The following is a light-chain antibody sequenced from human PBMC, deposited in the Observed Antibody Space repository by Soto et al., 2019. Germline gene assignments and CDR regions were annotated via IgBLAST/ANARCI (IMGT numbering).Light chain of an antibody. Sequence: QSALTQPASVSGSPGQSITISCSGTSSDVGGSKYVSWYQQHPGKAPKLVIYEVSNRPSGVSNRFSGSKSGNTASLTISGLQADDEADYYCNSYTTSSALDVFGTGTKVTVL. V-gene: IGLV2-14*01. J-gene: IGLJ1*01. CDR2: EVS. CDR1: SSDVGGSKY. CDR3: NSYTTSSALDV.